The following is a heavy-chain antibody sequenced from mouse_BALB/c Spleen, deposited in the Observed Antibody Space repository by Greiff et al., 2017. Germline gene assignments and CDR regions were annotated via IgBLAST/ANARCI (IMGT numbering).Heavy chain of an antibody. V-gene: IGHV5-6-5*01. CDR2: ISSGGST. Sequence: DVMLVESGGGLVKPGGSLKLSCAASGFTFSSYAMSWVRQTPEKRLEWVASISSGGSTYYPDSVKGRFTISRDNARNILYLQMSSLRSEDTAMYYCARDGTPYYFDYWGQGTTLTVSS. CDR1: GFTFSSYA. D-gene: IGHD3-1*01. J-gene: IGHJ2*01. CDR3: ARDGTPYYFDY.